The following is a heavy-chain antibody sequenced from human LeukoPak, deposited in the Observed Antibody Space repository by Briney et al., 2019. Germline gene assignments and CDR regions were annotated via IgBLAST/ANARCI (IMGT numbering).Heavy chain of an antibody. CDR2: IYPGDSDT. D-gene: IGHD3-10*01. Sequence: GESLKISCKGSGYSFTSYWIGWVRQMPGKGLEWMGIIYPGDSDTRYSPSFQGQVTISADKSISTAYLQWSSLKASDTAMYYCARGLSITMVRGTFDYWGQGTLVTVSS. V-gene: IGHV5-51*01. CDR3: ARGLSITMVRGTFDY. J-gene: IGHJ4*02. CDR1: GYSFTSYW.